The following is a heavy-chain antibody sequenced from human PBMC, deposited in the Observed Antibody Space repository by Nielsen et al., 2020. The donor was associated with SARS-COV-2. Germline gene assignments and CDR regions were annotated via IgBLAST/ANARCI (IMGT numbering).Heavy chain of an antibody. V-gene: IGHV1-18*01. CDR1: GYTFTSYG. Sequence: ASVKVYCKASGYTFTSYGISWVRQAPGQGLEWMGWISAYNGNTNYAQKLQGRVTMTTDTSTSTAYMELRSLRSDDTAVYYCARDRRVTGTSYFDYWGQGTLVTVSS. D-gene: IGHD1-7*01. CDR2: ISAYNGNT. J-gene: IGHJ4*02. CDR3: ARDRRVTGTSYFDY.